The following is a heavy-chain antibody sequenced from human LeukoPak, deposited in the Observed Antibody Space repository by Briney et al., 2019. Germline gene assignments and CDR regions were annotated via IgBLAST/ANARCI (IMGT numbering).Heavy chain of an antibody. J-gene: IGHJ5*02. CDR1: GYTFTGYY. V-gene: IGHV1-2*02. CDR2: INPNSGGT. Sequence: GASVKVSCKASGYTFTGYYIHWVRQAPGQGLEWMGWINPNSGGTNYAQKFQGRVTMTRDTSISTAYMELSRLTSDDTAVYYCARGGPSDSGSYYQTNWFDPWGQGTLVTVSS. D-gene: IGHD3-10*01. CDR3: ARGGPSDSGSYYQTNWFDP.